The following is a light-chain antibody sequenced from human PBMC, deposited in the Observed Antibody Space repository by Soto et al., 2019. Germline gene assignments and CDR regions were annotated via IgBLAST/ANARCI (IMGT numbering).Light chain of an antibody. V-gene: IGKV2-28*01. CDR3: MQALKTPT. J-gene: IGKJ1*01. CDR1: QSLLHSNGYNY. Sequence: EIVMTQSPLSLPVTPGDPASISCRSSQSLLHSNGYNYLDWYLQKPGQSPQLLIYLGSNRASGVPDRFSGSGSGTDFTLKISRVEAEDVGVYYCMQALKTPTLGQGTKVDIK. CDR2: LGS.